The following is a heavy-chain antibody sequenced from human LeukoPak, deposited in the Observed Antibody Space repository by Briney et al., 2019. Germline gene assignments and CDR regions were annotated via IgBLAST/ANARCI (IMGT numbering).Heavy chain of an antibody. J-gene: IGHJ4*02. D-gene: IGHD3-10*01. CDR1: GFTFDDYA. CDR2: ISWNSGSI. CDR3: AKDDGESRFYFDY. Sequence: PGRSLRLSCAASGFTFDDYAMHWVRQAPGKGLEWVSGISWNSGSIGYADSVKGRFTISRDNAKNSLYLQMNSLRAEDTASYYCAKDDGESRFYFDYWGQGTLVTVSS. V-gene: IGHV3-9*01.